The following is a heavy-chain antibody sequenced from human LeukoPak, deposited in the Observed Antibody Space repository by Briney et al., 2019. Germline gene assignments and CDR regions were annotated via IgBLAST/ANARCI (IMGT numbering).Heavy chain of an antibody. CDR2: FDPEDGET. CDR1: GYTLTELS. V-gene: IGHV1-24*01. J-gene: IGHJ5*02. Sequence: ASVKVSCKVSGYTLTELSMHWVRQAPGKGLEWMGGFDPEDGETIYAQKFQGRVTMTEDTSTDTAYMELSSLRSENTAVYYCASLPVPAAMGEGEFDPWGQGTLVTVSS. D-gene: IGHD2-2*01. CDR3: ASLPVPAAMGEGEFDP.